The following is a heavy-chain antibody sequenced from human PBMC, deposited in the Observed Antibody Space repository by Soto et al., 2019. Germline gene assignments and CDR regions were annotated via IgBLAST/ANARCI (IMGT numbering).Heavy chain of an antibody. CDR3: ARGPKSYSSLGLDY. CDR2: INHSGST. D-gene: IGHD6-6*01. J-gene: IGHJ4*02. Sequence: ETLSLTCAVYGGSFSGYYWSWIRQPPGKGLEWIGEINHSGSTNYNPSLKSRVTISVDTSKNQFSLKLSSVTAADTAVYYCARGPKSYSSLGLDYWGQGTLVTVSS. CDR1: GGSFSGYY. V-gene: IGHV4-34*01.